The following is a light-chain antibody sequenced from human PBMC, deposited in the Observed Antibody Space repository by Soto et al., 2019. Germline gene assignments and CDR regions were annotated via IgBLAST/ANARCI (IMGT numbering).Light chain of an antibody. CDR2: GAS. CDR1: QSVGSN. Sequence: EIVMTQSPATVSVSPGERATLSCRASQSVGSNLAWYQQKPGQAPRLLIYGASTRATGIPARVSGSGSGTEFTLNISSLQSEDIAVYYCQQYNNWPPLTFGGGTKVELQ. CDR3: QQYNNWPPLT. J-gene: IGKJ4*01. V-gene: IGKV3-15*01.